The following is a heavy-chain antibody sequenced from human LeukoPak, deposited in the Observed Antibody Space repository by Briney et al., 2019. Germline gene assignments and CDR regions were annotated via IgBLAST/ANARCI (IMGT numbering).Heavy chain of an antibody. CDR1: GYTFTSYG. J-gene: IGHJ6*03. CDR2: INAYNGNT. CDR3: ARAVPCSSTSCYTEHYYYYYMDV. Sequence: GASVKVSCKASGYTFTSYGISWVRQAPGQGLEWMGWINAYNGNTNYAQKLQGRVTMTTDTSTSTAYMELRSLRSDDTAVYYCARAVPCSSTSCYTEHYYYYYMDVWGKGTTVTVSS. D-gene: IGHD2-2*02. V-gene: IGHV1-18*01.